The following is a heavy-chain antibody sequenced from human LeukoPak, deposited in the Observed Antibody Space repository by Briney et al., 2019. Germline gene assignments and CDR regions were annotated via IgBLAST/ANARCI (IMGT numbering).Heavy chain of an antibody. CDR1: GFTFSSYS. J-gene: IGHJ4*02. V-gene: IGHV3-15*07. Sequence: GGSLRLSCAASGFTFSSYSMNWVRQAPGKGLEWVGRIKSKADGETIDYAAPVKGRFTFSGDDSKNVLYLQMNSLKSEDTAVYYCSTLTSRGLSDSWGQGTLVTVSS. CDR2: IKSKADGETI. D-gene: IGHD1-20*01. CDR3: STLTSRGLSDS.